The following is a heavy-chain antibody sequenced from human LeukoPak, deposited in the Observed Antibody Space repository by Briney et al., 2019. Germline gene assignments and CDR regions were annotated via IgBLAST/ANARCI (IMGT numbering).Heavy chain of an antibody. D-gene: IGHD7-27*01. J-gene: IGHJ6*02. CDR3: ATYKNWVAGDV. CDR1: GFSFSDSW. CDR2: IKEDESQE. Sequence: GGSLRLSCAASGFSFSDSWMSWVRQAPGKGPEWVTNIKEDESQEHYADSVKGRFTVSRDNAKNSLFLQMNSLRVEDTAVYYCATYKNWVAGDVWGQGTTVSVSS. V-gene: IGHV3-7*01.